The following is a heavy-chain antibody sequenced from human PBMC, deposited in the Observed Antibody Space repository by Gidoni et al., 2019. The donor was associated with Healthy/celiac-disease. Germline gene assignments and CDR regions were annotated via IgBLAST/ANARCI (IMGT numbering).Heavy chain of an antibody. D-gene: IGHD3-3*01. CDR3: ARDLRFLSY. CDR2: ISSSSSTI. CDR1: GFTFSSYS. Sequence: EVQLVESGGGLVQPGGSLRLSCAASGFTFSSYSMNWVRQAPGKGLEWVSYISSSSSTIYYADSVKGRFTISRDNAKNSLYLQMNSLRAEDTAVYYCARDLRFLSYWGQGTLVTVSS. V-gene: IGHV3-48*04. J-gene: IGHJ4*02.